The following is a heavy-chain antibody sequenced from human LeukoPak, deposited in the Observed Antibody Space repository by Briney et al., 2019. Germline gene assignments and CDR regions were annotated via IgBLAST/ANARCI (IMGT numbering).Heavy chain of an antibody. CDR1: GGSISSYY. D-gene: IGHD3-3*01. V-gene: IGHV4-59*08. J-gene: IGHJ3*02. CDR2: IYYSGST. Sequence: ESSETLSLTCTVSGGSISSYYWSWIRQPPGKGLEWIGYIYYSGSTNYDPSLKSRVTISVDTSKNQFSLKLSSVTAADTAVYYCASSPTTYYDFWSGFLRVVDAFDIWGQGTMVTVSS. CDR3: ASSPTTYYDFWSGFLRVVDAFDI.